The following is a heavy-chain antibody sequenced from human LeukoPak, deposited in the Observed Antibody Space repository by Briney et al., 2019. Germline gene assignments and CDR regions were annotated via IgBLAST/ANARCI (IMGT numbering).Heavy chain of an antibody. J-gene: IGHJ4*02. D-gene: IGHD5-24*01. V-gene: IGHV3-30*18. CDR2: ISYDGSNK. CDR1: GFTFSSYG. Sequence: GGSLRLSCAASGFTFSSYGMHWVRQAPGKGLEWVAVISYDGSNKYYADSVKGRFTISRDNSKNTLYLQMNSLRAEDTAVYYCAKAQRWLRKCTGFDYWGQGTLVTVSS. CDR3: AKAQRWLRKCTGFDY.